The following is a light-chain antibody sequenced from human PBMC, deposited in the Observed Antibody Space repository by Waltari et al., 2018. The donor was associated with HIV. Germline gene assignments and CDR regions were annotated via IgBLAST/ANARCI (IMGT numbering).Light chain of an antibody. CDR3: GSYAGTYSFL. J-gene: IGLJ2*01. CDR2: DVT. CDR1: SSDVGGYNY. V-gene: IGLV2-11*01. Sequence: QSALTQPRSVSGSPGQSVTISCTGTSSDVGGYNYVSWYQQRPGKAPTLMMYDVTKRPSGCPDRFAGYKSGNTASLTISWRQAEDEGQYYCGSYAGTYSFLFGGGTNLTVL.